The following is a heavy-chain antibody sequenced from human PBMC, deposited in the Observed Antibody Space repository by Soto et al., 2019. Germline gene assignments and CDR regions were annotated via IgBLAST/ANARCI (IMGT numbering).Heavy chain of an antibody. J-gene: IGHJ6*02. CDR2: IYYSGST. CDR3: AMRLSSSWYPDYYDYYGMDV. D-gene: IGHD6-13*01. CDR1: GGSVSSGSYY. Sequence: SETLSLTCTVSGGSVSSGSYYWSWIRQPPGKGLEWIGYIYYSGSTNYNPSLKSRVTISVDTSKNQFSLKLSSVTAADTAVYYCAMRLSSSWYPDYYDYYGMDVWGQGTTVTVS. V-gene: IGHV4-61*01.